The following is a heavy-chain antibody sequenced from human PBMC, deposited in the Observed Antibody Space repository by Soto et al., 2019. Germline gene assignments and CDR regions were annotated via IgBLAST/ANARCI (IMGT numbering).Heavy chain of an antibody. V-gene: IGHV3-30*18. Sequence: QVQLVESGGGVVQPGTSLRLSCEASGFAFNKFGMHWVRQAPGKGLEWVAFISYDGSYQYYADSVQGRLTITRDNSMNTLNMQMNSLSREATVLYYCAKGGEVGGEHVDPWGQGALVTVSS. D-gene: IGHD1-26*01. J-gene: IGHJ5*02. CDR1: GFAFNKFG. CDR2: ISYDGSYQ. CDR3: AKGGEVGGEHVDP.